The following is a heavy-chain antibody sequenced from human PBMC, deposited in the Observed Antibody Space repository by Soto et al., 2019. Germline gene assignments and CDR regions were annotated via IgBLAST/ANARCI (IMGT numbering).Heavy chain of an antibody. J-gene: IGHJ5*02. V-gene: IGHV4-39*07. D-gene: IGHD3-10*01. CDR2: IYYSGST. CDR1: GGSISSSSYY. Sequence: PSETLSLTCTVSGGSISSSSYYWGWIRQPPGKGLEWIGSIYYSGSTYYNPSLKSRVTISVDTSKNQFSLKLTSVTAADTAVYYCATTYYGSGSYYETYNWFDPWGQGTLVTVSS. CDR3: ATTYYGSGSYYETYNWFDP.